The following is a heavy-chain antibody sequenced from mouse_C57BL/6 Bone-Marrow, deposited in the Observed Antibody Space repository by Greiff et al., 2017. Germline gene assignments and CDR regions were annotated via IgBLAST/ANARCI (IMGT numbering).Heavy chain of an antibody. D-gene: IGHD2-3*01. CDR1: GYSITSDY. CDR3: ARGGYYVDDYARDY. Sequence: DVKLQESGPGLAKPSQTLSLTCSVTGYSITSDYWNWIRKFPGNKLEYMGYISYSGSTYYNPSLKSRISITRDTSKNQYYLQLNAVTNDVTATYYGARGGYYVDDYARDYWGQGTSVTVSS. V-gene: IGHV3-8*01. J-gene: IGHJ4*01. CDR2: ISYSGST.